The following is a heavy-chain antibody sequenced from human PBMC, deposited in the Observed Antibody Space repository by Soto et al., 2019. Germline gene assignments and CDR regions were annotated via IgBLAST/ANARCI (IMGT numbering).Heavy chain of an antibody. CDR1: GFSFNIYS. CDR2: ISSDSGTI. J-gene: IGHJ4*02. CDR3: ASGTDDFDH. V-gene: IGHV3-48*02. Sequence: GGSLRLSCEASGFSFNIYSMNWVRQAPGKGLEWVSYISSDSGTIYYADSVKGRFTISRDNAKNSLYLQMSGLRDDDTAFYYCASGTDDFDHWGQGTLVTVSS.